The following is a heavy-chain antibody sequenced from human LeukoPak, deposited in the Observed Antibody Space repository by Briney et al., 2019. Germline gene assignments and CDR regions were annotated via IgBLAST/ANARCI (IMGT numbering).Heavy chain of an antibody. D-gene: IGHD3-10*01. CDR3: ARIQWNYYGPGVPNYYYYYMDV. J-gene: IGHJ6*03. Sequence: SETLSLTCTVSGGSISSYYWSWIRQPPGKGLEWIGYIYYSGSTNYNPSLKSRVTISVDTSKNQFSLKLSSVTAADTAVYYCARIQWNYYGPGVPNYYYYYMDVWGKGTTVTISS. V-gene: IGHV4-59*01. CDR1: GGSISSYY. CDR2: IYYSGST.